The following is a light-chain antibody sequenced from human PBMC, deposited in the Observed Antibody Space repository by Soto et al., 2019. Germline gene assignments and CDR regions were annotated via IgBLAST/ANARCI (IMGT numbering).Light chain of an antibody. CDR3: QQRSSWPVT. CDR2: DPS. Sequence: EIVLTQSPATLSLSPGERATLSCRASESVSTHLGWYQQKPGQAPRLLIYDPSNRATGVPARFSGSGSGTVFTVAISSLEPEDFAVYYCQQRSSWPVTFGGGTEVEI. CDR1: ESVSTH. J-gene: IGKJ4*01. V-gene: IGKV3-11*01.